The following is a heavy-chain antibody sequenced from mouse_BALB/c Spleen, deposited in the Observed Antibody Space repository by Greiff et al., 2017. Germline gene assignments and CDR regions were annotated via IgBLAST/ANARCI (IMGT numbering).Heavy chain of an antibody. CDR3: ARAYRYDNHWYFEV. Sequence: EVQRVESGGGLVKPGGSLKLSCAASGFTFSSYAMSWVRQTPEKRLEWVASISSGGSTYYPDSVKGRFTISRDNARNILYLQMSSLRSEDTAMYYCARAYRYDNHWYFEVWGAGTTVTVSS. D-gene: IGHD2-14*01. J-gene: IGHJ1*01. CDR2: ISSGGST. V-gene: IGHV5-6-5*01. CDR1: GFTFSSYA.